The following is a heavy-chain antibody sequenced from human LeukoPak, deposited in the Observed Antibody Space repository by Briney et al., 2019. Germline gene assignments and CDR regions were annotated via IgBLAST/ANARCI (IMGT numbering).Heavy chain of an antibody. J-gene: IGHJ3*02. D-gene: IGHD1-26*01. V-gene: IGHV3-30*02. CDR3: AIVGATVRGGAFDI. CDR1: GFTFNNYG. Sequence: PGGSLRLSCAASGFTFNNYGMHWIRQAPGKGLEWVAFIPYDGSNKYYSDSVKGRFTISKDNSKTTLYLQMNSLRDEDTAVYYCAIVGATVRGGAFDIWGQGTMVTVSS. CDR2: IPYDGSNK.